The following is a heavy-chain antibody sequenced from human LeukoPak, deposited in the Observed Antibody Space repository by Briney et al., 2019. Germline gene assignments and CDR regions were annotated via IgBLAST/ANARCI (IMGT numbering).Heavy chain of an antibody. V-gene: IGHV3-15*01. Sequence: GGSLRLSCAASGFTFSNAWMSWVRQAPGKGLEWVGRIKSKTDGRTTDYAAPVKGRFTISRDDSKNTLYLQMNSLKTEDTAVYYCTTVDSGWYYYYYYMDVWGKGTTVTVSS. CDR1: GFTFSNAW. CDR3: TTVDSGWYYYYYYMDV. J-gene: IGHJ6*03. CDR2: IKSKTDGRTT. D-gene: IGHD5-12*01.